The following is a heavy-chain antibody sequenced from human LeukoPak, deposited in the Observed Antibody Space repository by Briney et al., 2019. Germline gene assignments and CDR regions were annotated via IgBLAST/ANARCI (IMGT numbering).Heavy chain of an antibody. V-gene: IGHV3-23*01. CDR2: ISGSGRDT. Sequence: GGSLRLSCATSGFTSNNYAMSWVRQAPGKGLEWVSAISGSGRDTYYADSVKGRFTISRDNSKNTLFLQMNNLRAEDTAVYYCASRQWHLLDYWGQGTLVTVSS. CDR1: GFTSNNYA. J-gene: IGHJ4*02. D-gene: IGHD6-19*01. CDR3: ASRQWHLLDY.